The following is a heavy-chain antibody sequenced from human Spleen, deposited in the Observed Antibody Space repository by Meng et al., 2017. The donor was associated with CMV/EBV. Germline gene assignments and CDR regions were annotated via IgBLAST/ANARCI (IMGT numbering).Heavy chain of an antibody. J-gene: IGHJ4*02. CDR1: GFTFIAYY. CDR3: ARSYQLLFLSFDY. V-gene: IGHV1-2*02. D-gene: IGHD2-2*01. CDR2: INPNSGGT. Sequence: ASVKVSCKTSGFTFIAYYMHWVRQAPGQGLEWMGWINPNSGGTNSAQKFQGRVTMTRDTSINTAYMEVTSLRSDDTAVYYCARSYQLLFLSFDYWGQGTLVTVSS.